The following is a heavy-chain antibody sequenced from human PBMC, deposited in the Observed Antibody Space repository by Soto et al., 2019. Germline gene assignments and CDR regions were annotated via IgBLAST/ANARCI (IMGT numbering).Heavy chain of an antibody. CDR1: GYTLTELS. Sequence: ASVKVSCKVSGYTLTELSMHWVRQAPGKGLEWMGGFDPEDGETIYAQKFQGRVTMTEDTSTDTAYMELSSLRSEDTAVYYCATGVLRFLPLDYWGQGTLVTVSS. V-gene: IGHV1-24*01. D-gene: IGHD3-3*01. CDR3: ATGVLRFLPLDY. CDR2: FDPEDGET. J-gene: IGHJ4*02.